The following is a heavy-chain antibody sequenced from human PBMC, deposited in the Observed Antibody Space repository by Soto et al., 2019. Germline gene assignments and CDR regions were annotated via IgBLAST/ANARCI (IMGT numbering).Heavy chain of an antibody. D-gene: IGHD3-10*01. V-gene: IGHV4-34*01. CDR2: INHSGST. CDR3: ARGRTYYYGSGSYIPGVY. Sequence: QVQLQQWGAGLLKPSETLSLTCAVYGGSFSGYYWSWIRQPPGKGLEWIGEINHSGSTNYNPSLKSRVTISVDTSKNQFSLKLSSVTAADTAVYYCARGRTYYYGSGSYIPGVYWGQGTLVTVSS. CDR1: GGSFSGYY. J-gene: IGHJ4*02.